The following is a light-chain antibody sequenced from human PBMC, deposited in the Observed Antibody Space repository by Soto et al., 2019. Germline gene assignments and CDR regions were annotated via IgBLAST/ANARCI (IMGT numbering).Light chain of an antibody. J-gene: IGKJ5*01. CDR2: AAS. CDR3: QQHNNWPPIT. Sequence: EIVMTQSPATLSVSPGERATLSCRASQSVSSNLAWYQQKPGQAPRLLIYAASTRATGIPARFSGSGSGTEFSLTISSRLSEDFAVYYCQQHNNWPPITFGQGTRLEIK. V-gene: IGKV3-15*01. CDR1: QSVSSN.